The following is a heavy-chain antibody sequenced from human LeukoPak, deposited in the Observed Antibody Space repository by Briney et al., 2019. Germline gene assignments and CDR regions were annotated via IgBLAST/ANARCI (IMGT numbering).Heavy chain of an antibody. V-gene: IGHV1-69*04. Sequence: GASVKVSCKASGGTFSSYAISWVRQAPGQGLEWMGRIIPIFGIANYAQKFQGRVTITADKSTSTAYMELSGLRSEDTAVYYCARDLQISDYDFWSGLYGMDVWGQGTTVTVSS. CDR3: ARDLQISDYDFWSGLYGMDV. CDR2: IIPIFGIA. CDR1: GGTFSSYA. D-gene: IGHD3-3*01. J-gene: IGHJ6*02.